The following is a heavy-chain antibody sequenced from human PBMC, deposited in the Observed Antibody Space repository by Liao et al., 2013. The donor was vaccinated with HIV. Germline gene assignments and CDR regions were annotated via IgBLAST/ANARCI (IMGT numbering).Heavy chain of an antibody. CDR2: VSNTGGT. D-gene: IGHD5-12*01. CDR1: GGSISSYS. J-gene: IGHJ4*02. V-gene: IGHV4-4*07. Sequence: QVQLQESGPGLVKPSETLSLTCSVSGGSISSYSWNWIRQPAGKGLEWVGRVSNTGGTSYNPSLKNRLTMSVDTSKNQFSLNLHSVTAADSAVYFCARGGSFFDYWGQGXPGHRLL. CDR3: ARGGSFFDY.